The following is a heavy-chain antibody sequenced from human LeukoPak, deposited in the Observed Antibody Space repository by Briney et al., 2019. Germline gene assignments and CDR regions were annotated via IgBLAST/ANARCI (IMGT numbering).Heavy chain of an antibody. Sequence: SETLSLTCAISGGSFSGYYWSWIRQPPGKGLEGIGEIDYSGSTNYNPSLKSRVVMSVDTSKYQLSLTLRGLVAADTAVYYCARHGGPPITMIHYWGQGTLVTVSS. CDR2: IDYSGST. D-gene: IGHD3-22*01. CDR3: ARHGGPPITMIHY. CDR1: GGSFSGYY. V-gene: IGHV4-34*01. J-gene: IGHJ4*02.